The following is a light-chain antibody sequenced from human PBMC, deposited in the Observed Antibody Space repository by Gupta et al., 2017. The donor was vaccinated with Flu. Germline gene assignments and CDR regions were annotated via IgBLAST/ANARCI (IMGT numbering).Light chain of an antibody. CDR1: QSFLHSNGYNY. CDR3: MQDLQANT. Sequence: DTVMTQFPLPLPVTPGEPACIPCRSSQSFLHSNGYNYMDWYLQKPEQSPQLLISLSSKRGSGVPERFSGSGSGTDFTRKISREEAEDVGVYYCMQDLQANTFGHGTKVDIK. J-gene: IGKJ3*01. CDR2: LSS. V-gene: IGKV2-28*01.